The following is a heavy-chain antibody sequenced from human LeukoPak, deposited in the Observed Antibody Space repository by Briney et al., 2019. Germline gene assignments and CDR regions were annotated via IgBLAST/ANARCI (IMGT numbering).Heavy chain of an antibody. D-gene: IGHD3-10*01. J-gene: IGHJ4*02. V-gene: IGHV4-59*12. CDR3: ARGQALYYGSGSYYGC. Sequence: SETLSLTCTVSGGSISSYHWSWIRQPPGKGLECIGYIYSSGSTNYNPSLKSRVTISVDTSKNQFSLKLSSVTAADTAVYYCARGQALYYGSGSYYGCWGQGTLVTVSS. CDR1: GGSISSYH. CDR2: IYSSGST.